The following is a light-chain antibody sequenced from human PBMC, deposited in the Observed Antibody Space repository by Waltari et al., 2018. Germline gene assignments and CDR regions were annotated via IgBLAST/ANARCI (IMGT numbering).Light chain of an antibody. J-gene: IGLJ3*02. CDR2: EVH. Sequence: QSALTQPASVSGSPGQSITISCPGTSSDVGGYNYVSWYQQHPGKAPKLMIYEVHNRPSGVSKRFSGSKSGNTASLTISGLQAEDEADYYCSSYTRSGPLFGGGTKLTVL. CDR3: SSYTRSGPL. V-gene: IGLV2-14*01. CDR1: SSDVGGYNY.